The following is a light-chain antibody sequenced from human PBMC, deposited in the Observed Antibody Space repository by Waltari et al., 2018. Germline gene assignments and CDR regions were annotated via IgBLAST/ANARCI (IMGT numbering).Light chain of an antibody. J-gene: IGLJ3*02. V-gene: IGLV1-47*01. CDR1: SSNIGSNY. CDR3: AAWDDSLSGRV. Sequence: QSVLTQPPSASGTPGQTVTISRSGSSSNIGSNYVSWYQQLPGTAPKLLIYRNNQRPSGVPDRFSGSKSGTSASLAISGLRSEDEADYYCAAWDDSLSGRVFGGGTKLTVL. CDR2: RNN.